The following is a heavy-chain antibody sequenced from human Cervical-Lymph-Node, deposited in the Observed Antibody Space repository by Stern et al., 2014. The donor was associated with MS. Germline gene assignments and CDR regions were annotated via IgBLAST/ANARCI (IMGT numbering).Heavy chain of an antibody. J-gene: IGHJ6*02. CDR2: TDWGDAK. V-gene: IGHV2-70*01. CDR1: GFSLSTSGMC. D-gene: IGHD3-10*01. Sequence: ESGPALVKPTQTLTLTCTFSGFSLSTSGMCVNWIRQPPGRALEWLAITDWGDAKMYSTSLKTRLTISKDISKNQVVLTMTNMDPVDTATYFCARDRLMVRGWGVLSYHGMDVWGQGTTVTVS. CDR3: ARDRLMVRGWGVLSYHGMDV.